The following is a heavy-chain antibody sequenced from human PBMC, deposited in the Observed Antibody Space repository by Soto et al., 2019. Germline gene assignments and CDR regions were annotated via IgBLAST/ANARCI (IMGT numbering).Heavy chain of an antibody. J-gene: IGHJ5*02. V-gene: IGHV4-39*01. D-gene: IGHD2-2*01. CDR1: GCSICSSSYD. CDR3: ARTQFSSTISLDWFDP. CDR2: IYYSGST. Sequence: PSETLSLTCTVSGCSICSSSYDGGWIRQPPGKGLEWIGSIYYSGSTYYNPSLKSRVTISVDTSKNQFSLKLSSVTAADTAVYYCARTQFSSTISLDWFDPWGQGTLVTVSS.